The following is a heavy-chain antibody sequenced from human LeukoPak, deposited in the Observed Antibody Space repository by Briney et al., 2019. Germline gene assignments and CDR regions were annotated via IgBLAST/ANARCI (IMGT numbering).Heavy chain of an antibody. V-gene: IGHV6-1*01. CDR1: GDSVSTNSS. D-gene: IGHD5-18*01. CDR3: ARGGQGDGYSADEAFDI. J-gene: IGHJ3*02. CDR2: TYYRSKWYN. Sequence: SQTLSLTCVISGDSVSTNSSWNWIRQSPSRGLEWLGRTYYRSKWYNDYVVSVKGRINISPDTSKNQFSLHLNSVTPEDTAVYFCARGGQGDGYSADEAFDIWGQGTVVTVS.